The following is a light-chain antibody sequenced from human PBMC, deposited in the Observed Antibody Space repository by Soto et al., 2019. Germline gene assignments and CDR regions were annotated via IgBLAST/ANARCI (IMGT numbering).Light chain of an antibody. CDR3: QLYGSSPRVT. J-gene: IGKJ4*01. V-gene: IGKV3-20*01. CDR2: GAS. Sequence: IVLTQSPGTLSLSPGERATLSCRASQSVSSSYLAWYQQKPGQAPRPLIYGASSRATGIPDRFSGSGSGTDFTLTISRLEPEDCAVYYCQLYGSSPRVTFGGGTKVEIK. CDR1: QSVSSSY.